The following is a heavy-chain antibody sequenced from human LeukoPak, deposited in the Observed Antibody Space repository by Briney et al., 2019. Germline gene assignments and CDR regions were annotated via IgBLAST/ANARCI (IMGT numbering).Heavy chain of an antibody. J-gene: IGHJ4*02. D-gene: IGHD3-22*01. V-gene: IGHV3-11*01. CDR1: GFTFSDYY. Sequence: PGGSLRLSCAASGFTFSDYYMSWIRQAPGKGLEWVSYISSSGSTIYYADSVKGRFTISRDNAKNSLYLQINSLRAEDTAVYYCARDEAYYYDSSGYDYWGQGTLVTVSS. CDR3: ARDEAYYYDSSGYDY. CDR2: ISSSGSTI.